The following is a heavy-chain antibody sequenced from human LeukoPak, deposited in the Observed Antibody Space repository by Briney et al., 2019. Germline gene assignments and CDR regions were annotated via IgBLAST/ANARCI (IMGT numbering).Heavy chain of an antibody. Sequence: SETLSLTCTVSGGSISSYYWSWIRQPPGKGLEWIGYIYYSGSTNYNPSLKSRVTISVDTSKNQFSLKLSSVTAADTAVYYCARQGIAARLNDYCGQGTLVTVSS. CDR2: IYYSGST. D-gene: IGHD6-6*01. J-gene: IGHJ4*02. V-gene: IGHV4-59*08. CDR3: ARQGIAARLNDY. CDR1: GGSISSYY.